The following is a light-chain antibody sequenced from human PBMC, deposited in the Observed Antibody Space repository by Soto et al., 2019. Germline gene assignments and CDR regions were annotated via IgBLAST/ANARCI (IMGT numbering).Light chain of an antibody. CDR1: QSVSSY. Sequence: EIVLTQSPATLSLSPGERAALSCRASQSVSSYLAWYQQKPGQAPRLLIYDASKRATGIPARFIGSGSGTDFTLTISSLAPEDFAVYFCQQRSNWPSTFGGGTKVEI. V-gene: IGKV3-11*01. J-gene: IGKJ4*01. CDR3: QQRSNWPST. CDR2: DAS.